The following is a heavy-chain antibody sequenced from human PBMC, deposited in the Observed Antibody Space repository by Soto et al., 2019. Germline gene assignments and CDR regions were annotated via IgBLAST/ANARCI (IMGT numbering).Heavy chain of an antibody. J-gene: IGHJ3*02. CDR1: GGSMSSGGYY. Sequence: QVQLQESGPGLVKPSQTLSLTCSVSGGSMSSGGYYWSWIRQHPGKGLEWIGYIYYSGSTYYNPSLKSRITISVDRSKNHFSLKVRSVTVADTAVYSCEKPYYGSGSFAFDIWGQGTMVTVSS. CDR3: EKPYYGSGSFAFDI. D-gene: IGHD3-10*01. V-gene: IGHV4-31*03. CDR2: IYYSGST.